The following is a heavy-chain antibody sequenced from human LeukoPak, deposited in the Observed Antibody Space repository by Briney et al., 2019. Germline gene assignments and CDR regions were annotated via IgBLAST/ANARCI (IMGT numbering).Heavy chain of an antibody. J-gene: IGHJ6*03. CDR2: IFQGGGEI. CDR1: GFTFSTFA. CDR3: AKCSGWFVRGKDYYYYYMDV. Sequence: PGGSLRLSCAASGFTFSTFAMIWVRQPPGKGLEWVSSIFQGGGEIHYADSVRGRFTISRDNSKSALFLQMNSLRAEDTAVYYCAKCSGWFVRGKDYYYYYMDVWGKGTTVTVSS. D-gene: IGHD6-19*01. V-gene: IGHV3-23*01.